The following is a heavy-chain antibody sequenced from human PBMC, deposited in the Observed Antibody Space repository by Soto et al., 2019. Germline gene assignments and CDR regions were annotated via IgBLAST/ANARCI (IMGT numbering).Heavy chain of an antibody. CDR3: AKEKISTSCCNWFDP. Sequence: SVKVSCKASGGTFSSYTISWVRQAPGQGLEWMGRIIPILGIANYAQKFQGRVTITADKSTSTAYMELSSLRSEDTAVYYCAKEKISTSCCNWFDPWGQGTLVTVSS. D-gene: IGHD2-2*01. J-gene: IGHJ5*02. CDR1: GGTFSSYT. CDR2: IIPILGIA. V-gene: IGHV1-69*04.